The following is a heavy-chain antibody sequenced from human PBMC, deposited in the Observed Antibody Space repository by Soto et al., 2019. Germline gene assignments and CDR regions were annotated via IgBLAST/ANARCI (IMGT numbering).Heavy chain of an antibody. D-gene: IGHD3-10*01. J-gene: IGHJ3*02. CDR2: IIPIFGTA. CDR1: GGTFSSYA. Sequence: QVQLVQSGAEVKKPGSSVKVSCKASGGTFSSYAISWVRQAPGQGLEWMGGIIPIFGTANYAQKFQGRVAITADESTSTAYMELSSLRSEDTAVYYCARGGELAVRGAGAFDIWGQGTMVTVSS. V-gene: IGHV1-69*01. CDR3: ARGGELAVRGAGAFDI.